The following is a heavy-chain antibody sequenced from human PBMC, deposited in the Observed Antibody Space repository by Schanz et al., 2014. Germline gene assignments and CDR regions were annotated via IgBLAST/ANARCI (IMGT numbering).Heavy chain of an antibody. D-gene: IGHD2-8*01. V-gene: IGHV4-34*01. CDR3: AKTNTLLHPWAFDI. Sequence: QVQLQQWGAGLLKPSETLSLTCAVYGGSFSGYYWTWIRQPPGKGLEWIGEIHHSGSTNYNPSLKSRLTISVDMSKNQFSLKLSSVAAADTAMYYCAKTNTLLHPWAFDIWGLGTMVTVSS. CDR2: IHHSGST. CDR1: GGSFSGYY. J-gene: IGHJ3*02.